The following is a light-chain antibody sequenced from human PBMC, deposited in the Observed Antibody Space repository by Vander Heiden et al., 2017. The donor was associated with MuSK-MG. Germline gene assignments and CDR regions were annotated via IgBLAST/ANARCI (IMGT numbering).Light chain of an antibody. CDR2: SAY. CDR3: HNLRPHPHI. J-gene: IGKJ3*01. V-gene: IGKV1-9*01. CDR1: QDCNSY. Sequence: DNKVTEAPSFLSAFVGDRVTITCRASQDCNSYFAWFPQKPGKGPEALIYSAYPFHSAVRFRFSGSGTESELTLTISRLQPEAFSTYYHHNLRPHPHIFGPGTKV.